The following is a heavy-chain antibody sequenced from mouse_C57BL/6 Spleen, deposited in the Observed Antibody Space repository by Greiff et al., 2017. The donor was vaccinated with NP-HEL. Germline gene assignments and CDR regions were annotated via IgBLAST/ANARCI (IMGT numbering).Heavy chain of an antibody. CDR3: ARGGNWDVYFDV. CDR1: GYSITSGYY. J-gene: IGHJ1*03. CDR2: ISYDGSN. V-gene: IGHV3-6*01. D-gene: IGHD4-1*01. Sequence: EVQLQESGPGLVKPSQSLSLTCSVTGYSITSGYYWNWIRQFPGNKLEWMRYISYDGSNNYNPSLKNRISITRDTSKNQFFLKLNSVTTEDTATYYCARGGNWDVYFDVWGTGTTVTVSS.